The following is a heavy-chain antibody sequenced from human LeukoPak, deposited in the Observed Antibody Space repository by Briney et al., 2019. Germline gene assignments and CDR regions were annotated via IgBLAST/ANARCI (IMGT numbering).Heavy chain of an antibody. J-gene: IGHJ4*02. CDR2: ISSSSSYI. V-gene: IGHV3-21*01. CDR1: GFTFSSYS. Sequence: GGSLRLSCAASGFTFSSYSVNWVRQAPGEGLEWVSSISSSSSYIYYADSVKGRFTISRDNAKNSLYLQMNSLRAEDTAVYYCARGYMVRRQNDYWGQGTLVTVSS. CDR3: ARGYMVRRQNDY. D-gene: IGHD3-10*01.